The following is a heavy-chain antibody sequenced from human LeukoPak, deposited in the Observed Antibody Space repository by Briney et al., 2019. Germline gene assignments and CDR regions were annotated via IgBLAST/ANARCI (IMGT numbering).Heavy chain of an antibody. CDR3: AKEAGFGESSYYYYMDV. CDR2: ISGSGDTT. D-gene: IGHD3-10*01. Sequence: EGSLRLSCAASGFTFSSYAMSWVRQAPGKGLEWVSAISGSGDTTYYADSVKGRLTISRDNSKNTLYLQMNSLRAEDTAVYYCAKEAGFGESSYYYYMDVWGKGTTVTVSS. V-gene: IGHV3-23*01. CDR1: GFTFSSYA. J-gene: IGHJ6*03.